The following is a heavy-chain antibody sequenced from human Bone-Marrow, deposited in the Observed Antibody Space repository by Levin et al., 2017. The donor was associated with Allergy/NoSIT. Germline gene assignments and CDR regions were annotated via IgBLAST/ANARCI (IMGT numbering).Heavy chain of an antibody. CDR2: IYSGGNT. J-gene: IGHJ4*02. CDR3: ANDRGY. V-gene: IGHV3-66*01. Sequence: EKGLEWVSHIYSGGNTFYADSVKGRFTISRDSSKNTLFLQMNSLTAEDTAVYYCANDRGYWGQGTLVTVSS.